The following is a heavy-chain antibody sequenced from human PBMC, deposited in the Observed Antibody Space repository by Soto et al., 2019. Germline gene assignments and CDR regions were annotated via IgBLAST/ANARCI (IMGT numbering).Heavy chain of an antibody. D-gene: IGHD2-2*01. CDR2: INHSGST. CDR3: ARGLVPAAMEKWLDP. Sequence: SDTLSLTCAVSGGSFSGYYWSWIRQPPGKGLEWIGEINHSGSTNYNPSLKSRVTISVDTSKNQFSLKLSSVTAADTAVYYCARGLVPAAMEKWLDPWGQGTLVTVSS. CDR1: GGSFSGYY. V-gene: IGHV4-34*01. J-gene: IGHJ5*02.